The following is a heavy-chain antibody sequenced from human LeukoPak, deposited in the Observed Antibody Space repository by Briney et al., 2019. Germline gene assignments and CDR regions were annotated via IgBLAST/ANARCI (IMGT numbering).Heavy chain of an antibody. CDR3: ARERATVTPEDV. CDR2: ISSSSSYI. D-gene: IGHD4-17*01. CDR1: RFTFSSYS. Sequence: PGGSLRLSCAAPRFTFSSYSMNWVRQAPGKGLEWVSSISSSSSYIYYADSVKGRFTISRDNAKNSLYLQMNSLRAEDTAVYYCARERATVTPEDVWGKGTTVTVSS. V-gene: IGHV3-21*01. J-gene: IGHJ6*04.